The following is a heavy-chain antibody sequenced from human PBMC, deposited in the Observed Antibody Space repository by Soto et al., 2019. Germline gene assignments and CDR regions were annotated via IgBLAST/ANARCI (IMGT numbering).Heavy chain of an antibody. V-gene: IGHV3-21*01. J-gene: IGHJ6*01. Sequence: KLGGSLRLSCAASGFTFSSYNMNWVRQAPGKGLEWVSSISSSSSYIYYADSVKGRFTISRDNAKNSLYLQMNSLRAEDTAVYFCARDLTLLLKDYYYGMDVWGQGTTVTVSS. CDR3: ARDLTLLLKDYYYGMDV. D-gene: IGHD1-26*01. CDR1: GFTFSSYN. CDR2: ISSSSSYI.